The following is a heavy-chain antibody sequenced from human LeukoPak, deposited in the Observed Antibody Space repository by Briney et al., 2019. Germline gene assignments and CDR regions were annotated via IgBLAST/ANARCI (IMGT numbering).Heavy chain of an antibody. J-gene: IGHJ3*02. Sequence: GGSLRLSCAASGFTFRGYGMHWVRQAPGKGLEWVAVIWNDGSNKYYADSVKGRFTFSRDNSKNMLYLQMNSLRAEDTAVYYCARDLGSSSWYLDAFDIWGQGTMVTVSS. CDR2: IWNDGSNK. V-gene: IGHV3-33*01. CDR3: ARDLGSSSWYLDAFDI. CDR1: GFTFRGYG. D-gene: IGHD6-13*01.